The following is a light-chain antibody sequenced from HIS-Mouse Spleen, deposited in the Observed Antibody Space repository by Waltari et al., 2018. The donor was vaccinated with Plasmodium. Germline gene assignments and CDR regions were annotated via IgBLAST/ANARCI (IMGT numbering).Light chain of an antibody. J-gene: IGLJ3*02. CDR2: SNN. CDR1: SSNIGSNT. V-gene: IGLV1-44*01. Sequence: QSVLTRPPSASGTPGQRVTISCSGGSSNIGSNTVNWYQQLPGTAPKLLIYSNNQRPSGVPDRFSGSKSGTSASLAISGLQSEDEADYYCAAWDDSLNGPVFGGGTKLTVL. CDR3: AAWDDSLNGPV.